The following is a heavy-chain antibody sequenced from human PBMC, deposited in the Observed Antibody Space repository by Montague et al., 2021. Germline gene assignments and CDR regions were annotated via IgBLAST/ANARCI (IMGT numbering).Heavy chain of an antibody. J-gene: IGHJ6*03. CDR1: RSLINSDYY. Sequence: SETLSPTCTVSRSLINSDYYWGWIRQPPGKGLEWMGSVSHGGRTYYNPSLKSRVTISVDTSNNHFSLKLSSVTAAVTAMYYCARERDRYYYMDIWGKGTTITVSS. CDR2: VSHGGRT. CDR3: ARERDRYYYMDI. V-gene: IGHV4-38-2*02.